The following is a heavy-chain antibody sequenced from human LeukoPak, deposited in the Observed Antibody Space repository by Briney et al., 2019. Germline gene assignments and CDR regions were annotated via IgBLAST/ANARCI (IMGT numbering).Heavy chain of an antibody. CDR3: AGHFGAWHYFDY. Sequence: PGGSLRLSCAASGFTFSSYSMNWVRQAPGKGLEWVSSISSSSSYIYYADSVKGRFTISRENSKNTLYLQMNSLRPEDTAVYYCAGHFGAWHYFDYWGQGTLVTVSS. CDR1: GFTFSSYS. CDR2: ISSSSSYI. D-gene: IGHD3-3*01. J-gene: IGHJ4*02. V-gene: IGHV3-21*01.